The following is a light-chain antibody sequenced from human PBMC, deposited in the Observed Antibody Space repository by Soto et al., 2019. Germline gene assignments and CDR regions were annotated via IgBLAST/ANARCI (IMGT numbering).Light chain of an antibody. CDR1: SSNIGSNT. CDR2: SNN. CDR3: AAWDDSLNGLYV. J-gene: IGLJ1*01. V-gene: IGLV1-44*01. Sequence: QSALTQPPSASATPGQRVTISCSGSSSNIGSNTVNWYQQLPGTAPKLLIYSNNQRPSGVPDRFSGSKSGTSASLAISGLQSEDEADYYCAAWDDSLNGLYVFGTGTKVTVL.